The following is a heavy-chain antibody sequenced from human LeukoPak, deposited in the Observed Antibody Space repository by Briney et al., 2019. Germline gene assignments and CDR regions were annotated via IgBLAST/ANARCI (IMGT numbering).Heavy chain of an antibody. CDR1: GFTFSSYA. D-gene: IGHD3-22*01. V-gene: IGHV3-23*01. Sequence: PGGSLRLSCAASGFTFSSYAMSWVRQAPGKGLEWVSAISGSGGSTYYADSVKGRFTISRDNSKNTLYLQMNSLRAEDTAVYYCAKVTYCYDSSGYYAFDYWGQGTLVTVSS. CDR2: ISGSGGST. J-gene: IGHJ4*02. CDR3: AKVTYCYDSSGYYAFDY.